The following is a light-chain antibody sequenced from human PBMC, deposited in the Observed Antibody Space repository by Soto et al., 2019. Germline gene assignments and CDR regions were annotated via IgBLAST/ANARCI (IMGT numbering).Light chain of an antibody. Sequence: EIVLTQSPGTLSLSPGERATLSCRASQSVSSYLAWYQQKPGQAPRLLIYGASSRATGIPDRFSGSGSGTDFTLTISRLEPEDFAVFFCQQYGTSEIIFGQGTRLEIK. CDR2: GAS. CDR3: QQYGTSEII. J-gene: IGKJ5*01. CDR1: QSVSSY. V-gene: IGKV3-20*01.